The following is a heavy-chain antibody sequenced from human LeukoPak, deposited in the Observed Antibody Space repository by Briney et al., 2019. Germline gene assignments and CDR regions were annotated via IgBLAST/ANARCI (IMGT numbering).Heavy chain of an antibody. J-gene: IGHJ5*02. CDR1: GYNFASQW. Sequence: GESLKISCKHSGYNFASQWIGWVRQMPGKGLEWMGIINPGNSDIVYTPSFQGQVSFSADKSTSTVFPQWGSLKASDTAMYYCSTRAFSDTSPVAWGQGNLVTVSS. D-gene: IGHD3-22*01. CDR2: INPGNSDI. CDR3: STRAFSDTSPVA. V-gene: IGHV5-51*01.